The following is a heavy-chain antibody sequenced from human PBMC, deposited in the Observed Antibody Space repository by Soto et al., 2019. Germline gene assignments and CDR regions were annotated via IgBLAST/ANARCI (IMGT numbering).Heavy chain of an antibody. D-gene: IGHD5-12*01. Sequence: ASETLSLTCAVYGGSFSGYYWSWIRQPPGKGLEWIGEINHSGSTNYNPSLKSRVTISVDTSKNQFSLKLSSVTAADTAVYYCARGSSRWLQYLYFDYWGQGTLVTVS. CDR1: GGSFSGYY. J-gene: IGHJ4*02. CDR2: INHSGST. V-gene: IGHV4-34*01. CDR3: ARGSSRWLQYLYFDY.